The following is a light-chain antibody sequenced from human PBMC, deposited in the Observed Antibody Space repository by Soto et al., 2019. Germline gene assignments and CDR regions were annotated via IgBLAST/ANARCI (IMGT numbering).Light chain of an antibody. Sequence: QSALAQPASVSGSPGQSVTISCTGTSSDVGGYNYVSWYQQHPGKAPKLIIYEVSDRPSGVSSRFSGSKSGNTASLTISGLQAEDEADYYCSSYTSSSTSYVFGTGTKVTV. J-gene: IGLJ1*01. CDR1: SSDVGGYNY. V-gene: IGLV2-14*01. CDR2: EVS. CDR3: SSYTSSSTSYV.